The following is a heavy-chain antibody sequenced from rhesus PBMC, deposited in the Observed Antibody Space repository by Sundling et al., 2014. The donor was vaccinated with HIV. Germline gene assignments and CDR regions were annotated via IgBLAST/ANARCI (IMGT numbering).Heavy chain of an antibody. CDR3: ARGRRYYDAGYYVDY. D-gene: IGHD3-28*01. V-gene: IGHV4-173*01. Sequence: QLQLQESGPGLVKPSNTLSVTCAVSGGSIRSSHWNWIRQAPGKGLEWIGCISGSGGNTYYNPSLKSRVTISTDTSKNQFSLKLSSVTAADTAVYYCARGRRYYDAGYYVDYWGQGVLVTVSS. J-gene: IGHJ4*01. CDR1: GGSIRSSH. CDR2: ISGSGGNT.